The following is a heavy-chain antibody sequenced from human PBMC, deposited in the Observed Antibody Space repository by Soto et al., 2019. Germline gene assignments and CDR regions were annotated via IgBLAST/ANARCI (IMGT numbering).Heavy chain of an antibody. CDR2: INHSGSS. Sequence: QVRLQQWGAGLLKPSETLSLTCAVSGGSFSGYIWTWIRQTPGKGLQWIGQINHSGSSIYNPSLKNRVTISTMSNNKFSLELSSVTAADTAVYYCTRGLFSGSYNSGGWYYFDSWGQGTIVTVSS. V-gene: IGHV4-34*01. CDR1: GGSFSGYI. D-gene: IGHD1-26*01. CDR3: TRGLFSGSYNSGGWYYFDS. J-gene: IGHJ4*02.